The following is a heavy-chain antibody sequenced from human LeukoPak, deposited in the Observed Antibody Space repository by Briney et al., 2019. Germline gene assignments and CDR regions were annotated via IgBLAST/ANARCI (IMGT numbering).Heavy chain of an antibody. Sequence: PGGSLRLSCAASGFTFSSYWMSWVRQAPGKGLEWVANIKQEGTEKYYGDSVKGRFTISRDNAKNPLYLQMNSLRAEDTAVYYCGRLHRGFYDLDYWGQGTLVTVSS. D-gene: IGHD2/OR15-2a*01. V-gene: IGHV3-7*01. CDR3: GRLHRGFYDLDY. J-gene: IGHJ4*02. CDR2: IKQEGTEK. CDR1: GFTFSSYW.